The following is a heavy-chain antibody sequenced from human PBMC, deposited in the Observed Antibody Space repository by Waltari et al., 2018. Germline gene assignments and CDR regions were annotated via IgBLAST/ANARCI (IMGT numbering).Heavy chain of an antibody. CDR1: GFSFSGFW. V-gene: IGHV3-74*01. CDR2: INPAGSAT. J-gene: IGHJ4*02. D-gene: IGHD7-27*01. CDR3: TRDNWGTSDY. Sequence: EAQLVASGGGLVQPGGSLRLSCAPSGFSFSGFWTHWGRQAPGKGLEWVSRINPAGSATPYADSVRGRFTISRDNAQNTLHLQMNSLRVEDTAMYYCTRDNWGTSDYWGQGTLVTVSS.